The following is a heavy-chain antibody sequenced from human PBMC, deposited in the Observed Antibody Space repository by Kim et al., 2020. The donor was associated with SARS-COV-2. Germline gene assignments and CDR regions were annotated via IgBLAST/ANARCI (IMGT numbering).Heavy chain of an antibody. Sequence: ASVKVSCKASGYTFTSYAMHWVRQAPGQRLEWMGWINAGNGNTKYSQKFQGRVTITRDTSASTAYMELSSLRSEDTAVYYCARDLSSSWYGKAVAGGGDYWGQGTLVTVSS. D-gene: IGHD6-13*01. J-gene: IGHJ4*02. CDR3: ARDLSSSWYGKAVAGGGDY. CDR1: GYTFTSYA. CDR2: INAGNGNT. V-gene: IGHV1-3*01.